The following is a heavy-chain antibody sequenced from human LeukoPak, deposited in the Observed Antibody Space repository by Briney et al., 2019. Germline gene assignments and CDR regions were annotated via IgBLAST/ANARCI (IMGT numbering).Heavy chain of an antibody. J-gene: IGHJ4*02. D-gene: IGHD3-22*01. CDR2: INPSGGST. CDR1: GYTLTSYY. V-gene: IGHV1-46*01. CDR3: ARDYYDSSGYLLETG. Sequence: GASVKVSCKASGYTLTSYYMHWVRQAPGQGLEWMGIINPSGGSTSYAQKFQGRVTMTRDTSTSTVYMELSSLRSEDTAVYYCARDYYDSSGYLLETGWGQGTLVTVSS.